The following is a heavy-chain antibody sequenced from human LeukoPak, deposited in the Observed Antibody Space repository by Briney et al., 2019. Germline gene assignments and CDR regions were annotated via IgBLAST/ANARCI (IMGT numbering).Heavy chain of an antibody. D-gene: IGHD1-7*01. J-gene: IGHJ4*02. CDR1: GGSISSSSYY. CDR2: IYYSGST. Sequence: PSETLSLTCTVSGGSISSSSYYWGWIRQPPGKGLEWIGSIYYSGSTYYNPSLKSRVTISVDTSKNQFSLKLSSVTAADTAVYYCAETGTTGYWGQGTLVTVSS. V-gene: IGHV4-39*01. CDR3: AETGTTGY.